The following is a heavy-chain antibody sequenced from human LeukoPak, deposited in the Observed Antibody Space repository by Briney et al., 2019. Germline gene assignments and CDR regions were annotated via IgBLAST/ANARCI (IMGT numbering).Heavy chain of an antibody. V-gene: IGHV3-23*01. J-gene: IGHJ5*02. Sequence: GGSLRLSCAASGFTFAIHAMTWVRQAPGKGLQWVSAISGSGDNTYYADSVKGRFTISRDNSKNTLYLQMNSLRADDTAVYYCAKDQDSGSYYWFDPWGQGTLVTVSS. CDR2: ISGSGDNT. D-gene: IGHD1-26*01. CDR1: GFTFAIHA. CDR3: AKDQDSGSYYWFDP.